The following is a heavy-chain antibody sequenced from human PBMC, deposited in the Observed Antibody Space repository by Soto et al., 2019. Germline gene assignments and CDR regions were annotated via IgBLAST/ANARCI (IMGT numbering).Heavy chain of an antibody. CDR1: GFTFDDYA. Sequence: GGSLRLSCAASGFTFDDYAMHWVRQAPGKGLEWVSGISWNSGSIGYADSVKGRFTISRDNAKNSLYLQMNSLRAEDTALYYCAKDKGFGELSLFDYWGQGTLVPVSS. V-gene: IGHV3-9*01. J-gene: IGHJ4*02. CDR3: AKDKGFGELSLFDY. D-gene: IGHD3-10*01. CDR2: ISWNSGSI.